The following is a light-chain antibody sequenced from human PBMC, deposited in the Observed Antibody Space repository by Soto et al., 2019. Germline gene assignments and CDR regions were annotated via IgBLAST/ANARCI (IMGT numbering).Light chain of an antibody. V-gene: IGKV3D-20*02. CDR2: GAS. CDR1: QSVSGSD. Sequence: VMTQSPGTLSLSPGERATLSCRASQSVSGSDLAWYQQKPGQAPRLLIYGASSRATGIPDRFSGSGSGTDFTLTISSLEPEDFAVYYCQQRSSWPPTFGQGTRLEIK. CDR3: QQRSSWPPT. J-gene: IGKJ5*01.